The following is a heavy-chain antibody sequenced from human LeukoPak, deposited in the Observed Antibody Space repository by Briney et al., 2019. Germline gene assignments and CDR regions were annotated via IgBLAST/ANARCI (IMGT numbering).Heavy chain of an antibody. CDR1: GGTFSSYA. D-gene: IGHD3-10*01. CDR2: IIPIFGTA. Sequence: ASVKVSCKASGGTFSSYAISWVRQAPGQGLEWMGGIIPIFGTANYAQKFQGRVTITTDESTSTAYMELSSLRSEDTAVYYCARDRPDYYGSGSYFREEIYPFDYWGQGTLVTVSS. V-gene: IGHV1-69*05. CDR3: ARDRPDYYGSGSYFREEIYPFDY. J-gene: IGHJ4*02.